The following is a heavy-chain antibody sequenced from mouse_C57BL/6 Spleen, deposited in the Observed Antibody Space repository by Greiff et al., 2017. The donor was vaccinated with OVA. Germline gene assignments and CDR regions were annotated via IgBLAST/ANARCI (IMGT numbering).Heavy chain of an antibody. D-gene: IGHD2-5*01. CDR1: GYTFTSYW. CDR3: ARGYYSNYVTY. CDR2: IDPSDSYT. J-gene: IGHJ3*01. V-gene: IGHV1-69*01. Sequence: VQLQQSGAELVMPGASVKLSCKASGYTFTSYWMHWVKQRPGQGLEWIGEIDPSDSYTNYNQKFKGKSTLTVDKSSSTAYMQLSSLTSEDSAVYYCARGYYSNYVTYWGQGTLVTVSA.